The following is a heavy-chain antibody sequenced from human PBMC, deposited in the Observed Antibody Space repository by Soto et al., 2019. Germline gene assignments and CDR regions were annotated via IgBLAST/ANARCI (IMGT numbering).Heavy chain of an antibody. V-gene: IGHV4-31*03. CDR2: IYYSGST. Sequence: SETLSLTCTVSGGSISSGGYYWSWIRQHPGKGLGWIGYIYYSGSTYYNPSLKSRVTISVDTSKNQFSLKLSSVTAADTAVYYCARSGYSYGPNPLLYWGQGTLVTVSS. D-gene: IGHD5-18*01. CDR1: GGSISSGGYY. J-gene: IGHJ4*02. CDR3: ARSGYSYGPNPLLY.